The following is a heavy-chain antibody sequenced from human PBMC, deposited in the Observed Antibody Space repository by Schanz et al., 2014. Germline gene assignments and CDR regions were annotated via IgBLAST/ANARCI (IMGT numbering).Heavy chain of an antibody. CDR3: AREVGLYDRGWFDP. Sequence: QVHLVQSGAEVKKPGSSVKVSCKASGGTFSSDTFSWVRQAPGQGLEWMGRIVPIAGITNYAQRFQGRVTITADKSSDTAYMELSSLRSEDTAVYYCAREVGLYDRGWFDPWGQGTLVNVTS. V-gene: IGHV1-69*08. CDR1: GGTFSSDT. CDR2: IVPIAGIT. D-gene: IGHD3-22*01. J-gene: IGHJ5*02.